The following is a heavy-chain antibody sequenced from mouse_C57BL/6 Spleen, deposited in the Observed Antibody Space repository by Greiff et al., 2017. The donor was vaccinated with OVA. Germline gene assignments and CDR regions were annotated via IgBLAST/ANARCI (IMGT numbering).Heavy chain of an antibody. CDR3: ARWDGYDGYAMDY. CDR2: IDPANGNT. D-gene: IGHD2-2*01. CDR1: GFNIKNTY. J-gene: IGHJ4*01. Sequence: EVKLQESVAELVRPGASVKLSCTASGFNIKNTYMHWVKQRPEQGLEWIGRIDPANGNTKYAPKFQGKATITADTSSNTAYLQLSSLTSEDTAIYYCARWDGYDGYAMDYWGQGTSVTVSS. V-gene: IGHV14-3*01.